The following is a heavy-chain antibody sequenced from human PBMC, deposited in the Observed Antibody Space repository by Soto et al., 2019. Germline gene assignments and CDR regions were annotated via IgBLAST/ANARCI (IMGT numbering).Heavy chain of an antibody. CDR2: INPSGGST. Sequence: GASVKVSCKASGYTFTSYYMHWVRQAPGQGLEWMGIINPSGGSTSYAQKFQGRVTMTRDTSTSTVYMELSSLRSEDTAVYYCARGTQRGYRVTKYYFDYWGQGTLVTVSS. CDR3: ARGTQRGYRVTKYYFDY. J-gene: IGHJ4*02. CDR1: GYTFTSYY. V-gene: IGHV1-46*03. D-gene: IGHD3-22*01.